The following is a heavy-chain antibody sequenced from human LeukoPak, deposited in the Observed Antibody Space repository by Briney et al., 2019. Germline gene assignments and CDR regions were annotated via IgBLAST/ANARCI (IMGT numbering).Heavy chain of an antibody. J-gene: IGHJ3*02. V-gene: IGHV4-4*07. Sequence: SETLSLTCTVSGGSINNYYWSWIRQPAGKGLEWIGRIYTRGSTNYNPSLKSRVTMSVDTSKNQFSLKLSSVTAADTTVYYCARGRYCSADICSGGDAFDIWGQGTMVPVSS. CDR3: ARGRYCSADICSGGDAFDI. CDR2: IYTRGST. D-gene: IGHD2-15*01. CDR1: GGSINNYY.